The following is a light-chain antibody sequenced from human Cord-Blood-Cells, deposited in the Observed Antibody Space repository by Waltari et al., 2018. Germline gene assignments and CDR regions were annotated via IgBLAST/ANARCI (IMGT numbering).Light chain of an antibody. V-gene: IGLV2-14*01. CDR2: DVS. Sequence: QSALTQPASVSGSPGQSTTISCTGTSSDGGGYNCVSWYQQHPGKAPKLVVYDVSHRRSGVSNRFSRSKSGHTVYLTSSGLQADDDTDYYCSSYTSSSTLVFGGGTKLTVL. J-gene: IGLJ2*01. CDR1: SSDGGGYNC. CDR3: SSYTSSSTLV.